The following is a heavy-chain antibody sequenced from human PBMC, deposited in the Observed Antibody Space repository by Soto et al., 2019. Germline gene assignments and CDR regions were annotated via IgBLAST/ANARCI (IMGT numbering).Heavy chain of an antibody. Sequence: EVQLVESGGGLVQPGGSLRLSCAASGFTFNTYYMNWVRQAPGKGLEWVANIKRDGTEKNYVDSVKSRFTISRDNAKSSLYLQMNSLSAGDTAVYYCARDRGYCSGGTCYSVLDYWGQGTLVTVSS. D-gene: IGHD2-15*01. CDR2: IKRDGTEK. J-gene: IGHJ4*02. V-gene: IGHV3-7*01. CDR3: ARDRGYCSGGTCYSVLDY. CDR1: GFTFNTYY.